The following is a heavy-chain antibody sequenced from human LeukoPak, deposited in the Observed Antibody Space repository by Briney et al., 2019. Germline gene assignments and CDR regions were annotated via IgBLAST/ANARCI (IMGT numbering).Heavy chain of an antibody. V-gene: IGHV1-8*03. D-gene: IGHD6-19*01. J-gene: IGHJ4*02. CDR3: ARVAGSIDY. CDR1: GYTFTTYD. CDR2: MNPNSGYT. Sequence: ASVKVSCKASGYTFTTYDINWVRQATGQGLEWMGWMNPNSGYTGYAQRFQGRVAITRDTSISTAYMELSSLRSEDTAVYYCARVAGSIDYWGQGTLVTVSS.